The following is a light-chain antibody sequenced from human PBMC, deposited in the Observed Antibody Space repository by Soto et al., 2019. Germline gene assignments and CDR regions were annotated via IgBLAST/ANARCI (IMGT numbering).Light chain of an antibody. CDR3: CSYRTSEGV. V-gene: IGLV2-14*01. CDR2: SVH. Sequence: QSVLTQPASVSGSPGQSITISCTGTSSDVGGYNYVSWYQQHPGKAPKLMIYSVHIRPSGVPDRFSDSQSGNTASLTISGLQAGDEADFYSCSYRTSEGVFGTGTKVTVL. J-gene: IGLJ1*01. CDR1: SSDVGGYNY.